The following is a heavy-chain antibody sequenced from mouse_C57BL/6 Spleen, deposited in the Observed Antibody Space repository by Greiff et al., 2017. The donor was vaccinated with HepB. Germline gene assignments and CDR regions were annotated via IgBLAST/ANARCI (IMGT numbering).Heavy chain of an antibody. D-gene: IGHD4-1*01. V-gene: IGHV1-80*01. CDR3: ARELGFPYYFDY. Sequence: QVQLKESGAELVKPGASVKISCKASGYAFSSYWMNWVKQRPGKGLEWIGQIYPGDGDTNYNGKFKGKATLTADKSSSTAYMQLSSLTSEDSAVYFCARELGFPYYFDYWGQGTTLTVSS. CDR1: GYAFSSYW. CDR2: IYPGDGDT. J-gene: IGHJ2*01.